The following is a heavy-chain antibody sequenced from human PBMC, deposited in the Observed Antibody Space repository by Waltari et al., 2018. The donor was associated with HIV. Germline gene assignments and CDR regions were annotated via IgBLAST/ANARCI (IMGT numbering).Heavy chain of an antibody. CDR3: ARVPFASSWSADSFDV. V-gene: IGHV3-33*01. CDR2: IWYDGSKK. Sequence: VQLEESGGGVVQPGRSRRLSCAASGSRVSAYGMHLVRQAPGKGLQWVAVIWYDGSKKEYSDSVKGRFTISKDNSKNTLFLQMNSLRVDDTAVYFCARVPFASSWSADSFDVWGPGTRITVSS. CDR1: GSRVSAYG. J-gene: IGHJ3*01. D-gene: IGHD6-13*01.